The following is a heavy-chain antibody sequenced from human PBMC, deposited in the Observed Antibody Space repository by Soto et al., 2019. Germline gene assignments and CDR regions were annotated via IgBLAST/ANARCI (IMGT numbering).Heavy chain of an antibody. J-gene: IGHJ2*01. V-gene: IGHV3-48*01. CDR3: ARVTGVVVVAATSPPPYWYFDL. Sequence: GGSLRLSCAASGFTFSSYSMNWVRQAPGKGLEWVSYISSSSSTIYYADSVKGRFTISRDNAKNSLYLQMNSLRAEDTAVYYCARVTGVVVVAATSPPPYWYFDLWGRGTLVTVSS. D-gene: IGHD2-15*01. CDR2: ISSSSSTI. CDR1: GFTFSSYS.